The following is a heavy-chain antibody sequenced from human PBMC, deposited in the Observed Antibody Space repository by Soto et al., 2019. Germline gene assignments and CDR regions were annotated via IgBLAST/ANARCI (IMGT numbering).Heavy chain of an antibody. D-gene: IGHD3-3*01. V-gene: IGHV2-70*11. CDR2: IDWDDDK. CDR3: ARISSDFWSGYYTD. J-gene: IGHJ4*02. Sequence: SGPTLVNPTQTLTLTCTFSGFSLSTSGMCVSWIRQPPGKALEWLARIDWDDDKYYSTSLKTRLTISKDTSKNQVVLTMTNMDPVDTATYYCARISSDFWSGYYTDWGQGTLVTVSS. CDR1: GFSLSTSGMC.